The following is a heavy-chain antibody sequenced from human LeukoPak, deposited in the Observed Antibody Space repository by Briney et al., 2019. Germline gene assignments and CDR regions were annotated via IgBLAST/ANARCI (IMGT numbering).Heavy chain of an antibody. CDR3: AKEKTIVAAGPSPYFFDY. D-gene: IGHD6-13*01. Sequence: GRSLRLSCAVSGFTFSSYTMHWVRQAPGKGLEWVALISYDANKQFQSDSVKGRFTISRDNSKNTLYLQMNSLRAEDTAVYYCAKEKTIVAAGPSPYFFDYWGQGTLVTVSS. J-gene: IGHJ4*02. V-gene: IGHV3-30-3*01. CDR2: ISYDANKQ. CDR1: GFTFSSYT.